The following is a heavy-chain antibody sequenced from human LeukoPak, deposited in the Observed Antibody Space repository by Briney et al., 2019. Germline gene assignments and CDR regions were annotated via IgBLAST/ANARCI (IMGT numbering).Heavy chain of an antibody. CDR1: GFDLTTYA. CDR2: IRIGGGGT. V-gene: IGHV3-23*01. J-gene: IGHJ5*02. CDR3: ARCMVLSQGWCNWFDP. Sequence: GGSLRLSCAASGFDLTTYAMTWVRQAPAKGLEWVSSIRIGGGGTYYADSVKGRFTISRDNSENTLHLQMNNLRVEDTARYFCARCMVLSQGWCNWFDPGGQGTLVTVS. D-gene: IGHD6-13*01.